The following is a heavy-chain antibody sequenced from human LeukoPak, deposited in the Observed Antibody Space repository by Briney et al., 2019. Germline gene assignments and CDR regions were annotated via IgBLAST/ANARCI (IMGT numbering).Heavy chain of an antibody. V-gene: IGHV4-4*02. CDR2: IYHSGST. CDR1: GGSISSSNW. CDR3: ARSPYGSGRDDAFDI. D-gene: IGHD3-10*01. J-gene: IGHJ3*02. Sequence: PSGTLSLTCAVSGGSISSSNWWSWVRQPPGKGLEWIGEIYHSGSTNYNPSLKSRVTISVDKSKNQFSLKLSSVTAADTAVYYCARSPYGSGRDDAFDIWGQGTMVTVSS.